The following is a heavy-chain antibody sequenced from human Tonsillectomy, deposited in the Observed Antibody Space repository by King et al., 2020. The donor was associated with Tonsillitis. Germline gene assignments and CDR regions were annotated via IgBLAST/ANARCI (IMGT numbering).Heavy chain of an antibody. Sequence: QLQESGPGLVKPSGTLSLTCAVSGGSISSSNWWSWVRQPPGKGLEWIGEIYHSGSTNYNPSLKSRLTISVDKSKNQFSLKLNSVTAADTAVYYCARDHGYVINLHSWGQGTLVTVSS. CDR1: GGSISSSNW. V-gene: IGHV4-4*02. D-gene: IGHD3-10*02. CDR3: ARDHGYVINLHS. J-gene: IGHJ4*02. CDR2: IYHSGST.